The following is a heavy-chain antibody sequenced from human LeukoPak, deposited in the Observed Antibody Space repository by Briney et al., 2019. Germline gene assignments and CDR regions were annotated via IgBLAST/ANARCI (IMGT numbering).Heavy chain of an antibody. J-gene: IGHJ5*02. CDR3: ARGLGRVGGSYRINWFDP. Sequence: SETLSLTCAVSGGLFTTYHWTWIRQPPGKGLEWIGEINHSGSFNYNPSLKSRVTLSVDTSKNQVSLKMKSVTAADTAVYYCARGLGRVGGSYRINWFDPWGQGTLVTVSS. CDR1: GGLFTTYH. D-gene: IGHD3-16*01. CDR2: INHSGSF. V-gene: IGHV4-34*01.